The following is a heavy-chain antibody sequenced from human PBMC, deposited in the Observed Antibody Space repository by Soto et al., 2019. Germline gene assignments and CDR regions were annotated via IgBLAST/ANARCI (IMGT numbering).Heavy chain of an antibody. CDR2: MNPNSGNT. CDR1: GYTFTSYD. Sequence: ASVKVSCKASGYTFTSYDINWVRQATGQGLEWMGWMNPNSGNTGYAQKFQGRVTMTRNTSISTPYMELSSLRSEDTAVYYCARGYHGSGSYNYYYYYYMDVWGKGTTVTVSS. CDR3: ARGYHGSGSYNYYYYYYMDV. V-gene: IGHV1-8*01. J-gene: IGHJ6*03. D-gene: IGHD3-10*01.